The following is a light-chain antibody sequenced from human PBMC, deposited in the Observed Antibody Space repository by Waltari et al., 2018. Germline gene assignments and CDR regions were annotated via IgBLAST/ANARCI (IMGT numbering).Light chain of an antibody. CDR3: SSFTTKRTLV. Sequence: QSALTQTAAVSGSPGQSITISCTGTSSAVVGYNYVSWYQQHPGRAPNLKIYDVVNRPSGVSTRFSGSKSGNTASLTISGLQGEDEAVYYCSSFTTKRTLVFGGGTKLTVL. V-gene: IGLV2-14*03. CDR1: SSAVVGYNY. CDR2: DVV. J-gene: IGLJ3*02.